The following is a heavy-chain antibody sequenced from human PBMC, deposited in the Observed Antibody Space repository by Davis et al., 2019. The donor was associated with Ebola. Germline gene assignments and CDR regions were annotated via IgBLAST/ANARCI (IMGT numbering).Heavy chain of an antibody. J-gene: IGHJ6*02. Sequence: ASVKVSCKASGYTFTSYDINWVRQATGQGLEWMGWMNPNSGNTGYAQKFQGRATMTRNTSISTAYMELSSLRSEDTAVYYCARAPDYYYYYGMDVWGQGTTVTVSS. CDR1: GYTFTSYD. V-gene: IGHV1-8*01. CDR3: ARAPDYYYYYGMDV. CDR2: MNPNSGNT.